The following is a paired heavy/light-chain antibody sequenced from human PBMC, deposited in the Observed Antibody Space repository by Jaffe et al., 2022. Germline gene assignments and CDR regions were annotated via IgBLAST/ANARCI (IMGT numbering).Light chain of an antibody. Sequence: EIVMTQSPATLSVSPGERATLSCRASQSVSSNLAWYQQKPGQAPRLLIYGASTRATGIPARFSGSGSGTEFTLTISSLQSEDFAVYYCQHRETFGQGTKVEIK. CDR1: QSVSSN. CDR2: GAS. CDR3: QHRET. J-gene: IGKJ1*01. V-gene: IGKV3-15*01.
Heavy chain of an antibody. CDR1: GFSLTTSGVG. D-gene: IGHD3-22*01. V-gene: IGHV2-5*02. J-gene: IGHJ4*02. CDR2: IYWDDDK. CDR3: AHRTPAGYYASSGYAYYFDY. Sequence: QITLKESGPTLVKPTQTLTLTCTFSGFSLTTSGVGVGWIRQPPGKALEWLALIYWDDDKRYSPSLKSRLTITKDTSKNQVVLTMTNMDPVDTATYYCAHRTPAGYYASSGYAYYFDYWGQGTLVTVSS.